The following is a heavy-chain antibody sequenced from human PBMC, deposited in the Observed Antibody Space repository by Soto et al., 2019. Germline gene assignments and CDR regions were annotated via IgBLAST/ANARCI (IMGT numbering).Heavy chain of an antibody. CDR3: VRVSGSTEGYSYVY. CDR1: GFTFSSYA. J-gene: IGHJ4*02. CDR2: ISGSGGST. Sequence: GGSLRLSCAASGFTFSSYAMNWVRQAPGKGLEWVSVISGSGGSTYYADSVKGRFTISRDNSKNTLYLLMNSLRAEDTAVYYCVRVSGSTEGYSYVYWGQGTLVTVSS. D-gene: IGHD5-18*01. V-gene: IGHV3-23*01.